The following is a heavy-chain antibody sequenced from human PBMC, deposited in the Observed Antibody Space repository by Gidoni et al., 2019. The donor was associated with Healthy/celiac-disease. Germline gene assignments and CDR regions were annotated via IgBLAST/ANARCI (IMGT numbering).Heavy chain of an antibody. CDR1: GFTFSSYG. V-gene: IGHV3-33*01. CDR3: AREGKVFGELFPEIRDFDY. D-gene: IGHD3-10*01. Sequence: QVQLVESGGGVVQPGRSLRLSCAASGFTFSSYGMHWVRQAPGKGLEWVAVIWYDGSNKYYADSGKGRFTISRDNSKNTLYQKMNSLRAEDTAVYYCAREGKVFGELFPEIRDFDYWGQGTLVTVSS. J-gene: IGHJ4*02. CDR2: IWYDGSNK.